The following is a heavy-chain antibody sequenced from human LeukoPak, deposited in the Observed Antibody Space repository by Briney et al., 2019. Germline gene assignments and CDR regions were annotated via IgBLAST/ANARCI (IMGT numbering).Heavy chain of an antibody. CDR3: ARDSPLNDYGMDV. Sequence: GGSLRLSCAASGFTFSNAWMSWVRQAPGKGLEWVAVISYDGSNKYYADSVKGRFTISRDNSKNTLYLQMNSLRAEDTAVYYCARDSPLNDYGMDVWGQGTTVTVSS. CDR2: ISYDGSNK. CDR1: GFTFSNAW. V-gene: IGHV3-30-3*01. J-gene: IGHJ6*02. D-gene: IGHD1-1*01.